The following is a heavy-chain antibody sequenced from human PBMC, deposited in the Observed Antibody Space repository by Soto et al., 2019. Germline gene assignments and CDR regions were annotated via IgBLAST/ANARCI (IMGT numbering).Heavy chain of an antibody. CDR2: ISSSGDII. V-gene: IGHV3-11*01. Sequence: PGGSLRLSCAASGFAFSDYYMSWIRRAPGKGLEWVSYISSSGDIIYYADSVKGRFTISRDNAKNSLYLQMNSLRVEDTAVYYCARDLSYYDSSGYFDYRGQRTLCTVSS. CDR3: ARDLSYYDSSGYFDY. CDR1: GFAFSDYY. D-gene: IGHD3-22*01. J-gene: IGHJ4*02.